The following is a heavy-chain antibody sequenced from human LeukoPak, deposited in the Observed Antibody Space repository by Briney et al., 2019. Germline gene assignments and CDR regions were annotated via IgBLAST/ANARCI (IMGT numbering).Heavy chain of an antibody. J-gene: IGHJ4*02. V-gene: IGHV3-7*01. D-gene: IGHD2-2*01. Sequence: PGGSLRLSCAASGFTFSSYWMSWVRQAPGKGLDWVANIKQDGSEKYYVDSVKGRFTISRDNAKNSLYLQMNSLRAEDTAVYYCARDPIVVVPAAIPDYWGQGTLVTVPS. CDR1: GFTFSSYW. CDR3: ARDPIVVVPAAIPDY. CDR2: IKQDGSEK.